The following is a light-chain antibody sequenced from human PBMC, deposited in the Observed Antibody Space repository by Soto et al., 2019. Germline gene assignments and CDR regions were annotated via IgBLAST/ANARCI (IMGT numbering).Light chain of an antibody. CDR2: DVF. CDR1: SSDVGGYRY. J-gene: IGLJ1*01. Sequence: QSAPTQPRSVSGSPGQSVTISCTGTSSDVGGYRYVSWYQQHPGKAPKLMIYDVFKRPSGVPDRFSGSKSDNTASLTISGLQADDEADYYCYSYAGSYIYVFGTGTKLTVL. CDR3: YSYAGSYIYV. V-gene: IGLV2-11*01.